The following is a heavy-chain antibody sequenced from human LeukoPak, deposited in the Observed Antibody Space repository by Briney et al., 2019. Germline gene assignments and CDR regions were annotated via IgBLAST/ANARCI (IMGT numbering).Heavy chain of an antibody. CDR3: ARQESYDSSGYSSKNFDY. CDR2: INHSGST. J-gene: IGHJ4*02. D-gene: IGHD3-22*01. V-gene: IGHV4-34*01. Sequence: PSETLSLTCAVYGGSFSGYYWSWIRQPPGKGLEWIGEINHSGSTNYNPSLKSRVTISVDTSKNQFSLKLSSVTAADTAVYYCARQESYDSSGYSSKNFDYWGQGTLVTVSS. CDR1: GGSFSGYY.